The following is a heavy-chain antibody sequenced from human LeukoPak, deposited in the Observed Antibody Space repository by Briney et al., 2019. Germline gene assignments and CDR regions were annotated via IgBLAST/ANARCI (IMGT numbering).Heavy chain of an antibody. J-gene: IGHJ4*02. CDR1: GLTFSSVW. Sequence: GGSLRLSCAASGLTFSSVWMSWVRQAPGKGLEWVGRIKTKTDGGTTDYAAPVKGRFTISRDDSKDTLYLQMNSLKTEDTAVYYCTTLSVPVDYWGQGALVTVSS. D-gene: IGHD2-2*01. V-gene: IGHV3-15*01. CDR2: IKTKTDGGTT. CDR3: TTLSVPVDY.